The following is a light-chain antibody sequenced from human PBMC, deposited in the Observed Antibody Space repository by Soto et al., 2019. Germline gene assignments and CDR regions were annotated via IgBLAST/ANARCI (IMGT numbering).Light chain of an antibody. CDR1: QSVSSN. CDR2: GAS. CDR3: QQYGSSPQT. V-gene: IGKV3-20*01. J-gene: IGKJ1*01. Sequence: VVTQSQGTLSVSPADRAPLAGSAPHSCRASQSVSSNLAWYQQKPGQAPRLLIYGASSRATGIPDRFSGSGSGTDFTLTISRLEPEDFAVYYCQQYGSSPQTFGQGTKVDI.